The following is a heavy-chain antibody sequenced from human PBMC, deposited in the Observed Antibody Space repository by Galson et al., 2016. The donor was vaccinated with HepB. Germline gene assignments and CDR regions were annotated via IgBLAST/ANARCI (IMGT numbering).Heavy chain of an antibody. Sequence: SETLSLTCTVSGGSITKSYYWVWIRQPPGKGLEWIGSIQYSGITYYNPSLKSRVTISLDTSKNHFSLKLSSVTAADTAVYYCAGQDFPHCGGDCSWSSGPYSLDYWGQGTLVTVSS. V-gene: IGHV4-39*01. CDR3: AGQDFPHCGGDCSWSSGPYSLDY. CDR2: IQYSGIT. CDR1: GGSITKSYY. J-gene: IGHJ4*02. D-gene: IGHD2-21*02.